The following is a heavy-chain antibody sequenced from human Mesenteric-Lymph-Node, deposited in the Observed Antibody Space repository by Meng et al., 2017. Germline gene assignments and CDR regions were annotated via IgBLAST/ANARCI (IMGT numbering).Heavy chain of an antibody. CDR1: GGSISDYC. J-gene: IGHJ5*02. Sequence: PLKQWGEGVLNPSAPLPLPSAVDGGSISDYCCHWIRQPPGKGLEWIGEVNHSKSTNYNPSLKSRITISLDTSKNQVSLRLNSVTAADTAVYYCARVAAAGNEWFDPWGQGTLVTVSS. CDR3: ARVAAAGNEWFDP. V-gene: IGHV4-34*02. D-gene: IGHD6-13*01. CDR2: VNHSKST.